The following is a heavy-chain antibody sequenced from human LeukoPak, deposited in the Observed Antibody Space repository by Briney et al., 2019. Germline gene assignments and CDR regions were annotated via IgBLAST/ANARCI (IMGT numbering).Heavy chain of an antibody. V-gene: IGHV3-9*01. D-gene: IGHD6-19*01. CDR2: ISWNSGSI. CDR3: ARDDIAVAGTASGY. J-gene: IGHJ4*02. CDR1: GFTFDDYA. Sequence: GGSLRLSCAASGFTFDDYAMHWVRQAPGKGLEWVSGISWNSGSIGYADSVKGRFTISRDNAKNSLYLQMNSLRAEDTAVYYCARDDIAVAGTASGYWGQGTLVTVSS.